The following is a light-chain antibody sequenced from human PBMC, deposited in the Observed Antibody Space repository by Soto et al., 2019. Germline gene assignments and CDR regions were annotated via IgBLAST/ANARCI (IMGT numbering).Light chain of an antibody. CDR2: GAS. CDR1: QSVSSN. CDR3: QQFSSYPLT. Sequence: EIVMTQSPATLSVSPGERATLSCRASQSVSSNLAWYQQKPGQAPRLLIYGASTRATGIPARFSGSGSGTDFTLTISRLEPEDFAVYYCQQFSSYPLTFGGGTRLEIK. J-gene: IGKJ5*01. V-gene: IGKV3-15*01.